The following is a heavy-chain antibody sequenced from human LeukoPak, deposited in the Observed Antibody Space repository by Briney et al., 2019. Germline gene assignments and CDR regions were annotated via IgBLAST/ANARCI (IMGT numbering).Heavy chain of an antibody. D-gene: IGHD6-13*01. CDR3: ARRWTSSWYPAFDI. CDR1: GGSISSGGYY. V-gene: IGHV4-61*08. CDR2: IYYSGST. J-gene: IGHJ3*02. Sequence: SETLSLTCTVSGGSISSGGYYWSWIRQHPGKGLEWIGYIYYSGSTNYNPSLKSRVTISVDTSKNQFSLKLSSVTAADTAVYYCARRWTSSWYPAFDIWGQGTMVTVSS.